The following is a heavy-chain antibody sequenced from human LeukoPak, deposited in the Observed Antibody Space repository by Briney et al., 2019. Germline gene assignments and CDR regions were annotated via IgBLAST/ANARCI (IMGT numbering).Heavy chain of an antibody. D-gene: IGHD5-18*01. Sequence: SVKVSCKASGGTFSSYAISWVRQAPGQGLEWMGGIIPIFGTANYAQKFQGRVTLTADESTSTAYMELSSLRSEDTAVYYCARVAPPGYSYGFVYYFDYWGQGTLVTVSS. CDR2: IIPIFGTA. J-gene: IGHJ4*02. CDR3: ARVAPPGYSYGFVYYFDY. V-gene: IGHV1-69*13. CDR1: GGTFSSYA.